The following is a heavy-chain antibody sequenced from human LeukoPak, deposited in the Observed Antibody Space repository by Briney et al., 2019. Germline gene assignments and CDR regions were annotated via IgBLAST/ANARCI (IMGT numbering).Heavy chain of an antibody. V-gene: IGHV4-39*01. J-gene: IGHJ6*02. CDR3: GRMISANFYFYYGMDV. D-gene: IGHD4/OR15-4a*01. CDR1: GDSISSSSSY. CDR2: ISYSGNT. Sequence: SETLSLTCTVSGDSISSSSSYWGWIRQPPGKGLEWIGSISYSGNTYYNPSLKSRVSTSVDTSKNQFSLKLSPVTAADTAVYYCGRMISANFYFYYGMDVWGQGTTVTVSS.